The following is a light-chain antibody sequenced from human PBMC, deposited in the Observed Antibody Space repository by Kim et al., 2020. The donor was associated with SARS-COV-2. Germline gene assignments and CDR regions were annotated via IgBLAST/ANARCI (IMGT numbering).Light chain of an antibody. CDR2: DVS. J-gene: IGLJ3*02. CDR1: SSDGGGYNY. Sequence: SPGHSVTSSFTGTSSDGGGYNYVSWYQQHPDKAPKLMIYDVSKRPSGVPDRFSGSKSGNTASLTISGLQAEDEADYYCCSYAGSWVFGGGTQLTVL. CDR3: CSYAGSWV. V-gene: IGLV2-11*01.